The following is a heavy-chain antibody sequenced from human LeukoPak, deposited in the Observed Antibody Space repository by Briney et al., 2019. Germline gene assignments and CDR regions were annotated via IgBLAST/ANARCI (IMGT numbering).Heavy chain of an antibody. CDR2: TYYRSKWFN. V-gene: IGHV6-1*01. D-gene: IGHD3-10*01. J-gene: IGHJ3*02. CDR3: ARGFGYGFDI. Sequence: SQTLSLTCAISGDSVSSNSAAWNWIRQSPSRGLEWLGMTYYRSKWFNGYAVSVKGRITVNPDTSKNQFSLQLSSVTPEDTAVYFCARGFGYGFDIWGQGTMVTVSS. CDR1: GDSVSSNSAA.